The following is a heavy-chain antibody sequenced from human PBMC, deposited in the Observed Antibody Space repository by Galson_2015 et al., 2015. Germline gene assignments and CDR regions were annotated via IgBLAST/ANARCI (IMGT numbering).Heavy chain of an antibody. CDR3: ARDPLIAVAADDAFDI. CDR2: IYHSGST. V-gene: IGHV4-4*02. CDR1: GGSISSSNW. Sequence: LSLTCTVSGGSISSSNWWSWVRQPPGKGLEWIGEIYHSGSTNYNPSLKSRVTISVDKSKNQFSLKLSSVTAADTAVYYCARDPLIAVAADDAFDIWGQGTMVTVSS. J-gene: IGHJ3*02. D-gene: IGHD6-19*01.